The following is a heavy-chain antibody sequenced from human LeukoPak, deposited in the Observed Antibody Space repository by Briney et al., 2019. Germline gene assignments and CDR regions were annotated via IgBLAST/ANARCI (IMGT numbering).Heavy chain of an antibody. D-gene: IGHD1-26*01. CDR1: GSTVSSYE. J-gene: IGHJ6*03. CDR3: ARDPYSGSYGNYYYYFMDV. Sequence: PGGSLRLSCAASGSTVSSYEMNWVRQAPGKGLEWEANIKQDGSEKYYVDSVKGRFTISRDNAKNSLYLQMNSLRAEDTAVYYCARDPYSGSYGNYYYYFMDVWGKGTTVTISS. V-gene: IGHV3-7*01. CDR2: IKQDGSEK.